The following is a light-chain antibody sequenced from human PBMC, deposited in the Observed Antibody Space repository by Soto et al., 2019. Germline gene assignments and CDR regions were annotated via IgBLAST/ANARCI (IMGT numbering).Light chain of an antibody. CDR1: SSEVGGYNY. CDR3: SSYTTSNTRQIV. J-gene: IGLJ1*01. Sequence: QSVLTQPASVSGSPGQSITISCTGTSSEVGGYNYVSWYQHHPGKAPKLIIYDVTNRPSGVSNHFSGSKSGNAASLNISGLQPEDEADYYCSSYTTSNTRQIVFGTGTKVTVL. V-gene: IGLV2-14*03. CDR2: DVT.